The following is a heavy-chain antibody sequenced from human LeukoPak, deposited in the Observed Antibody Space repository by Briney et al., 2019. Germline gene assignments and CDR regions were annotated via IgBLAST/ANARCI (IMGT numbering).Heavy chain of an antibody. V-gene: IGHV1-46*01. CDR3: ARAGEYYYGSGDRGAFDI. J-gene: IGHJ3*02. CDR2: INPSGGST. Sequence: ASVKVSCKASGGTFSSYAISWVRQAPGQGLEWMGIINPSGGSTSYAQKFQGRVTMTRDTSTSTVYMELSSLRSEDTAVYYCARAGEYYYGSGDRGAFDIWGQGTMVTVSS. CDR1: GGTFSSYA. D-gene: IGHD3-10*01.